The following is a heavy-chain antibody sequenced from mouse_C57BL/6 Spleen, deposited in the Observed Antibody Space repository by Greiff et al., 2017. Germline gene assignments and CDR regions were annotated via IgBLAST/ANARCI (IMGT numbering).Heavy chain of an antibody. D-gene: IGHD2-3*01. Sequence: QVQLQQSGAELVKPGASVKISCKASGYAFSSYWMNWVKQRPGKGLEWIGQIYPGDGDTNYNGKFKGKATLTADKSSSTAYMQLSSLTSEDSAVYFCARRDDGYYVSYWYFDVWGTGTTVTVSS. CDR1: GYAFSSYW. J-gene: IGHJ1*03. CDR2: IYPGDGDT. CDR3: ARRDDGYYVSYWYFDV. V-gene: IGHV1-80*01.